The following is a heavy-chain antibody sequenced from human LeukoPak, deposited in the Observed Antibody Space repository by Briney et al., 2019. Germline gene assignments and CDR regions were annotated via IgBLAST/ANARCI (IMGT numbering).Heavy chain of an antibody. Sequence: GGSLRLSCAASGFTFSSYAMSWVRQAPGKGLEWVSAISGSGGSTYYADSVKGRFTISRDNSKNTLYLQMNSLRAEDTAVYYCAKCPNYYDSSGYYYWGQGTLVTVPS. J-gene: IGHJ4*02. CDR3: AKCPNYYDSSGYYY. CDR2: ISGSGGST. D-gene: IGHD3-22*01. CDR1: GFTFSSYA. V-gene: IGHV3-23*01.